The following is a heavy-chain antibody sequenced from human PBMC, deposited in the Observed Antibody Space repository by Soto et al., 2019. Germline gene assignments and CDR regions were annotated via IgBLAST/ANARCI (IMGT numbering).Heavy chain of an antibody. J-gene: IGHJ6*02. CDR2: INPNSGGT. Sequence: ASVNVSCKASGYTFTGYYMHWVRQAPGQGLEWMGWINPNSGGTNYAQKFQGRVTMTRDTSISTAYMELSRLRSDDTAVYYCARVGYSYGYDYYYGMDVWGQGTTVTVSS. CDR1: GYTFTGYY. D-gene: IGHD5-18*01. V-gene: IGHV1-2*02. CDR3: ARVGYSYGYDYYYGMDV.